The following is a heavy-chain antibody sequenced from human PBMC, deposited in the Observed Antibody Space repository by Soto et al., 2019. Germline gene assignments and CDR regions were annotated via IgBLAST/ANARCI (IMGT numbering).Heavy chain of an antibody. CDR2: ISETGSHT. V-gene: IGHV3-11*06. Sequence: GGSLRLSCEASGFTFTDYHMSWIRQAPGKGLEWVALISETGSHTAYAESVKGRFTISRDDARPSVFLQMNSLRSDDTAVYFCARSLRATSPLTFWGQGTPVTVS. J-gene: IGHJ4*02. CDR3: ARSLRATSPLTF. D-gene: IGHD7-27*01. CDR1: GFTFTDYH.